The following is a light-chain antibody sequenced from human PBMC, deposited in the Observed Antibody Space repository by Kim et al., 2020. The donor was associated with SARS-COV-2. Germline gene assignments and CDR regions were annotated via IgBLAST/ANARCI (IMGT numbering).Light chain of an antibody. J-gene: IGKJ1*01. V-gene: IGKV1-39*01. CDR1: QNIRTY. CDR2: GAS. CDR3: QQSYSNPQT. Sequence: AKVGDRVTITCRASQNIRTYLKWYQQKLGTAPKFLIDGASTLQSDVPPRFSGSGSGTNFSITISSLQPEYFATYYCQQSYSNPQTFGQGTKVDIK.